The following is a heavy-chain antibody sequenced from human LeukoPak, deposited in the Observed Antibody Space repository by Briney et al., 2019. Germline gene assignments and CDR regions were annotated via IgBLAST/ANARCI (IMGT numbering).Heavy chain of an antibody. CDR1: GFTFSSYS. J-gene: IGHJ4*02. CDR3: ARDLREIVGATSYVDY. D-gene: IGHD1-26*01. Sequence: GGSLRLSCAASGFTFSSYSMNWVRQAPGKGLEWVSSISSSSSYIYYADSVQGRFTISRDNAKNSLYLQMNSLRAEDTAVYYCARDLREIVGATSYVDYWGQGTLVTVSS. V-gene: IGHV3-21*01. CDR2: ISSSSSYI.